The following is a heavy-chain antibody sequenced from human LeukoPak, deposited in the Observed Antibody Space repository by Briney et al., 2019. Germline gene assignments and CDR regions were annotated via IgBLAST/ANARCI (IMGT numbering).Heavy chain of an antibody. D-gene: IGHD3-22*01. V-gene: IGHV3-48*04. CDR1: GFTFSSYS. CDR3: ARHTMIVGFDY. J-gene: IGHJ4*02. CDR2: ISSSSSTI. Sequence: GGSLRLSCVASGFTFSSYSMNWVRQAPGKGLEWVSYISSSSSTIYYADSVKGRFTISRDNAKNSLYLQMNSLRAEDTAVYYCARHTMIVGFDYWGQGTLVTVSP.